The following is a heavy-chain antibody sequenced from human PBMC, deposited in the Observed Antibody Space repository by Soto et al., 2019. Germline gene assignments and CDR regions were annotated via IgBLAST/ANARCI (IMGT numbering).Heavy chain of an antibody. CDR1: GFTFSSYA. V-gene: IGHV3-23*01. J-gene: IGHJ4*02. Sequence: EVQLLESGGGLVQPGGSLRLSCAASGFTFSSYAMSWVRQAPGKGLEWVSAISDSGGTTYYAGSVKGRFTISRYNPKSTLYLQMNSLRAEDTAVYYCATPGGWRTYYFDYWGQGTLVTVSS. CDR3: ATPGGWRTYYFDY. CDR2: ISDSGGTT. D-gene: IGHD2-15*01.